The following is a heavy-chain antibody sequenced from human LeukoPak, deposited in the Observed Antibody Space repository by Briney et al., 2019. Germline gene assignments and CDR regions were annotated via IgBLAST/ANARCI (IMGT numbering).Heavy chain of an antibody. CDR1: GYTFTSYD. J-gene: IGHJ6*02. D-gene: IGHD6-19*01. V-gene: IGHV1-8*01. Sequence: ASVKVSCKASGYTFTSYDINWVRQATGQGLEWMGWMNPNSGNTGYAQKFQGRVTMTRNTSISTAYMELSSPRSEDTAVYYCAVFKVGGGWYGVYGMDVWGQGTTVTVSS. CDR3: AVFKVGGGWYGVYGMDV. CDR2: MNPNSGNT.